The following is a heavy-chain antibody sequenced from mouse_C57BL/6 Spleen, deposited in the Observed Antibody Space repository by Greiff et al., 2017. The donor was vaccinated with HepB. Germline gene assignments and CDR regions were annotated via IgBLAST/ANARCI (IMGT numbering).Heavy chain of an antibody. V-gene: IGHV1-64*01. J-gene: IGHJ1*03. CDR1: GYTFTSYW. CDR2: IHPNSGST. Sequence: QVQLQQPGAELVKPGASVKLSCKASGYTFTSYWMHWVKQRPGQGPEWIGMIHPNSGSTNYNEKFKSKATLTVDKSSSTAYMQLSSLTSEDSAVYYCARTTVVAPYFDVWGTGTTVTVSS. D-gene: IGHD1-1*01. CDR3: ARTTVVAPYFDV.